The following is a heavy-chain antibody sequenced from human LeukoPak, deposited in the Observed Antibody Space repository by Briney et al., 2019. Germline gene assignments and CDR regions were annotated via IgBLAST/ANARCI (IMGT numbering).Heavy chain of an antibody. J-gene: IGHJ4*02. Sequence: GGSLRLSCTASGFNFSSYSMNWVRQAPGKGLEWVSSISSSSSFRYYADSVKGRFTISRDNTKNSLYLQMNSLRAEGTAVYYCARESSGYFYWGQGTLVTVSS. CDR3: ARESSGYFY. V-gene: IGHV3-21*01. CDR2: ISSSSSFR. D-gene: IGHD3-22*01. CDR1: GFNFSSYS.